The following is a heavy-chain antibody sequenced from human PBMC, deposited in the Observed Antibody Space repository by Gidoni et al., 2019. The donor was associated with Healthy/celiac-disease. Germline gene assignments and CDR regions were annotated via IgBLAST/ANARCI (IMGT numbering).Heavy chain of an antibody. V-gene: IGHV3-33*01. CDR3: ARPPVYYDFWSGLHYFDY. J-gene: IGHJ4*02. CDR1: GFTFSSYG. D-gene: IGHD3-3*01. CDR2: IWYDGSNK. Sequence: QVQLVESGGGVVQPGRSLRLSCAASGFTFSSYGMHWVRQAPGKGLEWVAVIWYDGSNKYYADSVKGRFTISRDNSKNTLYLQMNSLRAEDTAVYYCARPPVYYDFWSGLHYFDYWGQGTLVTVSS.